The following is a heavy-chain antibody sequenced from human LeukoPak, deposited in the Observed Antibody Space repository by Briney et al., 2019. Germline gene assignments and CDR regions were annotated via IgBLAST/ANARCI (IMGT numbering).Heavy chain of an antibody. V-gene: IGHV4-34*01. D-gene: IGHD5-24*01. J-gene: IGHJ3*02. CDR3: ARPPIRRDGYNFGDAFDI. CDR2: IYYSGST. Sequence: PSETLSLTCAVYGGSFSGYYWSWIRQPPGKGLEWVGSIYYSGSTYYNPSLKSRVTISVDTSKNQFSLKLSSVTAADTAVYYCARPPIRRDGYNFGDAFDIWGQGTMVTVSS. CDR1: GGSFSGYY.